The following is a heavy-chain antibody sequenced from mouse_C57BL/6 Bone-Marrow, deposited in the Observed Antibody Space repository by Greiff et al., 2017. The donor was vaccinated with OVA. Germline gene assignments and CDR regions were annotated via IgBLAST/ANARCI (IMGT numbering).Heavy chain of an antibody. J-gene: IGHJ4*01. CDR3: ARDYCYYAMDY. CDR2: IFPGSGST. D-gene: IGHD2-13*01. CDR1: GYTFPDYY. Sequence: VQLQESGPELVKPGASVKISCKASGYTFPDYYINWVKQRPGQGLEWIGWIFPGSGSTYYNEKFKGKATLTVDKSSSTAYMLRSSLTSEDSAVYFCARDYCYYAMDYWGQGTSVTVSS. V-gene: IGHV1-75*01.